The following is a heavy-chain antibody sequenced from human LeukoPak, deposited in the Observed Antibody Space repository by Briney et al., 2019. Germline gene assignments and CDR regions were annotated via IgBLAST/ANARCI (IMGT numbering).Heavy chain of an antibody. CDR1: GFTFNNYN. CDR3: ARDAGYCSSTSCYSRNFDS. Sequence: XGSLRLSCAASGFTFNNYNMNWVRQAPGKGLEWVSSISSSSNYIYYADSVKGRFTISRDNAKNSLYLQMNSLRAEDTAVYYCARDAGYCSSTSCYSRNFDSWGQGTLVTVSS. J-gene: IGHJ4*02. D-gene: IGHD2-2*01. V-gene: IGHV3-21*01. CDR2: ISSSSNYI.